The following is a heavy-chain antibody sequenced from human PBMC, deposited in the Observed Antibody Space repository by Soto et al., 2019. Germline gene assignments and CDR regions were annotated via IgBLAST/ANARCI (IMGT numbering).Heavy chain of an antibody. CDR1: GFTFSRYD. Sequence: EVQLVESGGGLVQPGGSLRLSCAASGFTFSRYDMHWVRQVTGKGLEWVSAIGIAGDTYYPGSMKGRFTISRENAKNSLYLQMNSLRAGDTAVYYCARVGLSDCSGGSCYSYDYWGQGTLVTVSS. V-gene: IGHV3-13*01. CDR2: IGIAGDT. CDR3: ARVGLSDCSGGSCYSYDY. D-gene: IGHD2-15*01. J-gene: IGHJ4*02.